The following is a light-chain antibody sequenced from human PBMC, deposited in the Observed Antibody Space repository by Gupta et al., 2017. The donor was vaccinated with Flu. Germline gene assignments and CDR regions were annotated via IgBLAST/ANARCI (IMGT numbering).Light chain of an antibody. Sequence: QSALTQPASVSGSPGQPVTISCSAHGDAFGDSDIISWYQKVPGAAPRLIIYEVSGRPSGISSRFSGSKSGNTASLTISGLQSDDQADYFCSSYSSSRIRLFGGGTKVTV. V-gene: IGLV2-14*01. CDR2: EVS. CDR3: SSYSSSRIRL. J-gene: IGLJ3*02. CDR1: GDAFGDSDI.